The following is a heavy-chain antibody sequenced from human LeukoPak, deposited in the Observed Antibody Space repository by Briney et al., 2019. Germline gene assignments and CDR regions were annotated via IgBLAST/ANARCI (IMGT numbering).Heavy chain of an antibody. Sequence: GGSLRLSCAASGFSFKDYWMSWVRQAPGKGLEWVADITPDGSGKTYVDSVKGRFTISRDNAKNSLYLQMNSLRAEDTAVYYCARGREGSSGYYLDYWGQGTLVTVS. J-gene: IGHJ4*02. CDR1: GFSFKDYW. V-gene: IGHV3-7*01. CDR2: ITPDGSGK. D-gene: IGHD3-22*01. CDR3: ARGREGSSGYYLDY.